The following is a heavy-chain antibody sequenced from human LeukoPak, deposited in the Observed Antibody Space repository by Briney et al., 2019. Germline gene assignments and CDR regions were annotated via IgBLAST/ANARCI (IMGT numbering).Heavy chain of an antibody. J-gene: IGHJ4*02. Sequence: SETLSLTCTVSGGAISRWCWSWLRQPAGKGLEWIGRFCTTGSTNYSPSLKSRVTMSVDTSKNQFSLNLISVTAADTAVYYCARRYVGVVSSWPYYFDYWGQGTLVTVSS. CDR3: ARRYVGVVSSWPYYFDY. V-gene: IGHV4-4*07. D-gene: IGHD6-13*01. CDR2: FCTTGST. CDR1: GGAISRWC.